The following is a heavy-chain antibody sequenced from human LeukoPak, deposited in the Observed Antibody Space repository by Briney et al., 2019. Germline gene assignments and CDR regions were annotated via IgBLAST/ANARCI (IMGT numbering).Heavy chain of an antibody. Sequence: GGSLRLSSAASGFTFSSYWMSWVRQAPGKGLEWVANIKQDGSEKYYVDSVKGRFTISRDNAKNSLYLQMNSLRAEDTAVYYCARDLSYDFWSGKEGSYFDYWGQGTLVTVSS. V-gene: IGHV3-7*01. CDR3: ARDLSYDFWSGKEGSYFDY. CDR2: IKQDGSEK. J-gene: IGHJ4*02. CDR1: GFTFSSYW. D-gene: IGHD3-3*01.